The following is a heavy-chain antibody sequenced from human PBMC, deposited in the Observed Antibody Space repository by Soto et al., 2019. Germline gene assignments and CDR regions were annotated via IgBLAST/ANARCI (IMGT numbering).Heavy chain of an antibody. CDR2: INHSGST. CDR1: GGSFSGYY. CDR3: ASTVEFDFDY. J-gene: IGHJ4*02. Sequence: DTLSLTCAVYGGSFSGYYWSWIRQPPGKGLEWIGEINHSGSTNYNPSLKSRVTISVDTSKNQFSLKPSSVTAADTAVYYCASTVEFDFDYWGQGTLVTVSS. D-gene: IGHD3-10*01. V-gene: IGHV4-34*01.